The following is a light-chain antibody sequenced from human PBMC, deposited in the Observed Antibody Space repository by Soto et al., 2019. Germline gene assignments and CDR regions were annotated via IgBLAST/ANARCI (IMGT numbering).Light chain of an antibody. J-gene: IGKJ2*01. CDR3: QQRSNRPPVT. V-gene: IGKV3-11*01. CDR2: DAS. Sequence: EIVLTQSPATLSLSPGERATLSCRASQSFARNLAWYQKKPGQSPRLVIYDASNRAFGIPDRFSGSGSGTDFTLSISSLEPEDFADYYCQQRSNRPPVTFGQGTRLEIK. CDR1: QSFARN.